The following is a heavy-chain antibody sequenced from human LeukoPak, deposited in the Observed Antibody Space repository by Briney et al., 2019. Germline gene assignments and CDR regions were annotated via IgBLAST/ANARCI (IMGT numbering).Heavy chain of an antibody. CDR3: ARSALTYGYVFDI. J-gene: IGHJ3*02. CDR2: INHSGST. Sequence: SETLSLTCAVYGGSFSGYYWSWIRQPPGKGLEWIGEINHSGSTNYNPSLKSRVTISVDTSKNQFSLKLTSVTAADTAVYYCARSALTYGYVFDIWGQGTMVTVSS. D-gene: IGHD3-10*01. V-gene: IGHV4-34*01. CDR1: GGSFSGYY.